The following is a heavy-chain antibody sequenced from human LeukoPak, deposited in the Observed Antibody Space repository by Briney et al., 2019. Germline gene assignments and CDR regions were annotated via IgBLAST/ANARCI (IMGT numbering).Heavy chain of an antibody. V-gene: IGHV3-9*01. J-gene: IGHJ2*01. Sequence: PGGSLRLSCAASGFTFDDYAMHWVRQAPGKGLEWVSVISWNSGSIGYADSVKGRFTISRDNAKNSLYLQMNSLRAEDTALYYCAKGGHYYGSGSYYWYFDLWGRGTLVTVSS. CDR2: ISWNSGSI. CDR1: GFTFDDYA. D-gene: IGHD3-10*01. CDR3: AKGGHYYGSGSYYWYFDL.